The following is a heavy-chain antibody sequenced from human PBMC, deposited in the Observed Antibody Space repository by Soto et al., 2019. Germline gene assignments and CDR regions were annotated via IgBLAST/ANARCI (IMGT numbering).Heavy chain of an antibody. D-gene: IGHD2-21*02. V-gene: IGHV1-69*13. Sequence: ASVKVSCKASGGTFSSYAISWVRQAPGQGLEWMGGIIPIFGTANYAQKFQGRVTITADESTSTAYMELSSLRSEDTTVYYCARFCGGDCYSVAFDIWGQGTMATVSS. CDR3: ARFCGGDCYSVAFDI. CDR1: GGTFSSYA. J-gene: IGHJ3*02. CDR2: IIPIFGTA.